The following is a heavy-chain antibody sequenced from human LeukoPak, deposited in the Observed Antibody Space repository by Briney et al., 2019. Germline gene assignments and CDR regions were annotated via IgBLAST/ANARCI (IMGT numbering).Heavy chain of an antibody. Sequence: PSETLSLTCAVSGGSISSGGYSWSWIRQPPGKGLEWIGYIYHSGSTYYNPSLKSRVTISVDRSMNQFSLKLSSVTAADTAVYYCARGGDYYDSSGYFGWFDPWGQGTLVTVSS. J-gene: IGHJ5*02. V-gene: IGHV4-30-2*01. CDR2: IYHSGST. CDR3: ARGGDYYDSSGYFGWFDP. CDR1: GGSISSGGYS. D-gene: IGHD3-22*01.